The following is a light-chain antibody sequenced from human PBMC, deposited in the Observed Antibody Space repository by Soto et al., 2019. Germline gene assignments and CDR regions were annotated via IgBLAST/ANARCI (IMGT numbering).Light chain of an antibody. CDR2: EVR. V-gene: IGLV2-23*02. Sequence: QSVVTQPASVSGSPGQSITISCTGTSSDVGDYNYVSWYQHHPGKAPKLIIYEVRNRPSGVSNRFSGSKSGNTASLTISGLQAEDEADYYCCSYAGSGTSVIGGGTKLTVL. CDR3: CSYAGSGTSV. J-gene: IGLJ2*01. CDR1: SSDVGDYNY.